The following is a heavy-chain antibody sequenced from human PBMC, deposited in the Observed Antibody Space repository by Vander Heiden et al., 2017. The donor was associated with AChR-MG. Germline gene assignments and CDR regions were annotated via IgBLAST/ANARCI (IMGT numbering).Heavy chain of an antibody. CDR3: ARDSSLHYGSGSTQPGADYYGMDV. D-gene: IGHD3-10*01. V-gene: IGHV4-31*03. Sequence: QVQLQESGPGLVKPSQTLSCTRLVPVGSISSGGYYWTWIRRDPGKGLEWIGYIYYSGSTCYNPSLKSRVTISVDTSKNQFSLKLSSVTAADTAVYYCARDSSLHYGSGSTQPGADYYGMDVWGQGTTVTVSS. CDR2: IYYSGST. CDR1: VGSISSGGYY. J-gene: IGHJ6*02.